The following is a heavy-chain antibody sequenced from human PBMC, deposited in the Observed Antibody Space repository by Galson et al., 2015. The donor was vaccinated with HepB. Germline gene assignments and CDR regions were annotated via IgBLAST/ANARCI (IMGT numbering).Heavy chain of an antibody. Sequence: SLRLSCAASGFTLSSFWMSWLRQARGKGLEWVANIRQDGGQIYYGESVKGRFTVSRDNTKNSLYLQMNSLRAEDTAVYYCARLQWGVLRYFDSWGQGTLVTVSS. CDR1: GFTLSSFW. J-gene: IGHJ4*01. CDR2: IRQDGGQI. V-gene: IGHV3-7*03. D-gene: IGHD3-3*01. CDR3: ARLQWGVLRYFDS.